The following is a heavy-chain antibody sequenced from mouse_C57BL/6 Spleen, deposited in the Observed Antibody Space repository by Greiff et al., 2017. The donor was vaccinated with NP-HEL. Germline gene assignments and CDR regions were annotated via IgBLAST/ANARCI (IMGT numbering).Heavy chain of an antibody. Sequence: EVKVVESGGGLVKPGGSLKLSCAASGFTFSDYGMHWVRQAPEKGLEWVAYISSGSSTIYYADTVKGRVTISRDNAKNTLFLQMTSLRSEDTAMYYCARTIITTVVAPFAYWGQGTLVTVSA. V-gene: IGHV5-17*01. CDR2: ISSGSSTI. J-gene: IGHJ3*01. CDR3: ARTIITTVVAPFAY. CDR1: GFTFSDYG. D-gene: IGHD1-1*01.